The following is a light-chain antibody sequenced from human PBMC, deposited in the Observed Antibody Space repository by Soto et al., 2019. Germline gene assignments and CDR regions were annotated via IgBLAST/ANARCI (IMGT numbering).Light chain of an antibody. CDR2: GAS. Sequence: EIVMTQSPCTLSLSPGERATLSCWASESVSSHLAWYQQTPGQAPRLLIYGASTRATGIPVRFSGSASGTEFTLTISSLQSEDFTVYYCQQRSNWPPWTFGQGTKVDIK. V-gene: IGKV3-15*01. J-gene: IGKJ1*01. CDR3: QQRSNWPPWT. CDR1: ESVSSH.